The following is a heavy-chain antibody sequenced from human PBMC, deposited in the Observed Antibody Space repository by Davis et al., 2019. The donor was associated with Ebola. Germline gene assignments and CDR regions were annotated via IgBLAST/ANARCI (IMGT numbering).Heavy chain of an antibody. CDR2: INGDGDRT. V-gene: IGHV3-43*02. J-gene: IGHJ6*02. D-gene: IGHD6-13*01. Sequence: GESLKISCAASGFTFDQYAMYWVRQRPGKGLEWVSLINGDGDRTYYADSVKGRFTISRDNSKESLYLQIKSLRSEETALYFCARGPMPSWYADYYKYGMDVWGQGTTVTASS. CDR3: ARGPMPSWYADYYKYGMDV. CDR1: GFTFDQYA.